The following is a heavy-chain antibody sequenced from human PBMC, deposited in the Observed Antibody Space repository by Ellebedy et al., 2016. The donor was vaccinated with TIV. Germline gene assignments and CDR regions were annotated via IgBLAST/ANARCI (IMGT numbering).Heavy chain of an antibody. CDR1: GESFTAYY. V-gene: IGHV4-34*01. CDR2: FSHSGGG. Sequence: MPSETLSLTCAVHGESFTAYYWTRVRQSPEKGLEWLGEFSHSGGGNYNPSLESRLTISVDKSSNQFSLKRSYVTAADTAVYYCAGTRGYGYVYWGLGTLVTVSS. CDR3: AGTRGYGYVY. J-gene: IGHJ4*02. D-gene: IGHD5-18*01.